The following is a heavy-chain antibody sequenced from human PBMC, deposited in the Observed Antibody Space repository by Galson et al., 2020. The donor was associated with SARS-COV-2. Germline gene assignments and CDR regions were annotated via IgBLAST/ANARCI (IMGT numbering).Heavy chain of an antibody. CDR1: GYTFTSYG. Sequence: ASMTVSCQPSGYTFTSYGISWVRQAPGQGLEWMGWISAYNGNTNYAQKLQGRVTMTTDTSTSTAYMELRSLRSDDTAVYYCASWFGELLCEGFDIWGQGTMFTVSS. D-gene: IGHD3-10*01. V-gene: IGHV1-18*01. CDR3: ASWFGELLCEGFDI. J-gene: IGHJ3*02. CDR2: ISAYNGNT.